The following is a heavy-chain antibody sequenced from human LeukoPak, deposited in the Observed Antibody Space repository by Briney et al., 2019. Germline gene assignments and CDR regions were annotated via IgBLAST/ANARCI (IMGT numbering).Heavy chain of an antibody. CDR2: IYYSGST. V-gene: IGHV4-39*01. Sequence: SETLSLTCTVSGGSISSSSYYWVWIRQPPGKGLEWIGSIYYSGSTYYNPSLKSRVTISVDTTKNQFSLKLSSVTAADTAVYYCARRGYYDSRGWSDPWGQGTLVTVSS. CDR1: GGSISSSSYY. CDR3: ARRGYYDSRGWSDP. J-gene: IGHJ5*02. D-gene: IGHD3-22*01.